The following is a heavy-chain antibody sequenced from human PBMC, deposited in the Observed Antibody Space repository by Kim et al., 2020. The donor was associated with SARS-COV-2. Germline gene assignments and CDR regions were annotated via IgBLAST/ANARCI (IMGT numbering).Heavy chain of an antibody. J-gene: IGHJ4*02. CDR2: IYYSGST. Sequence: SETLSLTCTVSGGSISSSSYYWGWIRQPPGKGLEWIGSIYYSGSTYYNPSLKSRVTISVDTSKNQFSLKLSSVTAADTAVYYCARLAELSYYDSSGYGAHPEYYFDYWGQGTLVTVSS. D-gene: IGHD3-22*01. V-gene: IGHV4-39*01. CDR3: ARLAELSYYDSSGYGAHPEYYFDY. CDR1: GGSISSSSYY.